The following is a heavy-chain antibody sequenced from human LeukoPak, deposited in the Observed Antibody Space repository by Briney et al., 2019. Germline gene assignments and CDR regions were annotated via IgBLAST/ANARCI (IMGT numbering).Heavy chain of an antibody. J-gene: IGHJ4*02. D-gene: IGHD3-10*01. Sequence: PSETLSLTCTVSGGSISRFYWSWIRQPPGKGLEWIGYIYNSGSTNYNPSVKSRVTISVDTSKNQFSLKLTSVTAADTAVYYCARGRGWFGDLGYWGQGTLVTVSS. CDR3: ARGRGWFGDLGY. CDR2: IYNSGST. V-gene: IGHV4-59*01. CDR1: GGSISRFY.